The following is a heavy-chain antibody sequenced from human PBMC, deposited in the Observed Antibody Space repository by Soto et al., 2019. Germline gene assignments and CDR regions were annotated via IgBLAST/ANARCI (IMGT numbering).Heavy chain of an antibody. V-gene: IGHV4-59*01. J-gene: IGHJ4*02. D-gene: IGHD5-18*01. Sequence: QVQLQESGPGLVKPSETLSLTCTVSGGSISSYYWSWIRQPPGKGLEWIGYIYYSGSTNYNPSLNSRVTISVDTSKNQFSLKLSSVTAADTAVYYCARRYGYSFDFWGQGTLVTASS. CDR1: GGSISSYY. CDR2: IYYSGST. CDR3: ARRYGYSFDF.